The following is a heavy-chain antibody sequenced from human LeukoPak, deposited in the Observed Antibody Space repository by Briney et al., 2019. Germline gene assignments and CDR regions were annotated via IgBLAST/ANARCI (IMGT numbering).Heavy chain of an antibody. CDR1: GYSFINNW. V-gene: IGHV1-2*02. CDR3: ARDHSGYDYDY. CDR2: INPNSGGT. D-gene: IGHD5-12*01. J-gene: IGHJ4*02. Sequence: GASVKVSCKASGYSFINNWMHWVRQAPGQGLEWMGWINPNSGGTNYAQKFQGRVTMTRDTSISTAYMELSRLRSDDTAVYYCARDHSGYDYDYWGQGTLVTVSS.